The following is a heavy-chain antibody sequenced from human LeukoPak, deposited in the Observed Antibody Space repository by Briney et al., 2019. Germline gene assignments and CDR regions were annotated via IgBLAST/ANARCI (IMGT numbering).Heavy chain of an antibody. J-gene: IGHJ4*02. D-gene: IGHD2-15*01. V-gene: IGHV7-4-1*02. Sequence: ASVKVSCKASGYTFTSYYMHWVRQAPGQGLEWMGWINTNTGNPTYAQGFTGRFVFSLDTSVSTAYLQISSLKAEDTAVYYCARGLRAVVAAGVYDYWGQGTLVTVSS. CDR1: GYTFTSYY. CDR3: ARGLRAVVAAGVYDY. CDR2: INTNTGNP.